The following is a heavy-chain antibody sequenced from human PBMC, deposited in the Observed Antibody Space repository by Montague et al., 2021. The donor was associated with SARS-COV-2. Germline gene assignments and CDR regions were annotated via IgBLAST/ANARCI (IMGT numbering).Heavy chain of an antibody. V-gene: IGHV4-31*03. J-gene: IGHJ4*02. CDR3: AGASGKKTIFGVVISYFDY. CDR2: IYYSGST. Sequence: TRSLTCTVSGGSTSSGGYYWSWIRQHPGKGLEWIGYIYYSGSTYYNPSLKSRATISVDTSKNQFSLKLGSVTAADTAVYYCAGASGKKTIFGVVISYFDYWGQGTLVTVSS. D-gene: IGHD3-3*01. CDR1: GGSTSSGGYY.